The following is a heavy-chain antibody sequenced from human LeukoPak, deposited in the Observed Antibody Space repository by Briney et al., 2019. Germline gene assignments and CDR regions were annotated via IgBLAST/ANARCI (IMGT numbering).Heavy chain of an antibody. CDR2: TYYRSKQFT. V-gene: IGHV6-1*01. J-gene: IGHJ5*02. CDR1: GYNVSSNSLP. CDR3: AGGGGYCNTTICYSAWFGP. D-gene: IGHD2-2*01. Sequence: SQTLSLTCAISGYNVSSNSLPWQWMRQSPARGLVWLGKTYYRSKQFTDYAVSVKGRITVNPDTSKNQFSLQLNSVTPDDTAVYYCAGGGGYCNTTICYSAWFGPWGQGTLVTVSS.